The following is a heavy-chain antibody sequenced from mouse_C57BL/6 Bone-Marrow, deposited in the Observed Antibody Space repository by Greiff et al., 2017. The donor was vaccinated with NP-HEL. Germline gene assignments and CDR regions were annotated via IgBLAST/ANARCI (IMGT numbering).Heavy chain of an antibody. CDR2: INPYNGGT. CDR3: ARRGRAWFAY. D-gene: IGHD6-1*01. J-gene: IGHJ3*01. V-gene: IGHV1-19*01. CDR1: GYTFTDYY. Sequence: EVQLVESGPVLVKPGASVKMSCKASGYTFTDYYMNWVKQSHGKSLEWIGVINPYNGGTSYNQKFKGKATLTVDKSSSTAYMELNSLTSEDSAVYYCARRGRAWFAYWGQGTLVTVSA.